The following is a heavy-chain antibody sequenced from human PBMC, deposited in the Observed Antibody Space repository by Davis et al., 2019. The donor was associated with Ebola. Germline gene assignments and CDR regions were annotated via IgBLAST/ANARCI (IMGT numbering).Heavy chain of an antibody. CDR2: INSDGSDK. D-gene: IGHD6-13*01. J-gene: IGHJ4*02. Sequence: GESLKISCAASGFTFNSYGMHWVRQAPGKGLEWVAFINSDGSDKYYADFVKGRFTIFRDNSKNTLYLQLTSLTPEDTAVYYCARYVIAAAQSSVDYWGQGSLVTVSS. V-gene: IGHV3-30*02. CDR3: ARYVIAAAQSSVDY. CDR1: GFTFNSYG.